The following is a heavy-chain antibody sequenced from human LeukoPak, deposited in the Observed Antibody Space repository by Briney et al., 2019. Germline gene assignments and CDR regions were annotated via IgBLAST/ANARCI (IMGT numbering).Heavy chain of an antibody. CDR1: GFTFTSYA. J-gene: IGHJ3*02. CDR2: ISGSGGNT. D-gene: IGHD3-10*01. Sequence: PGGSLRLSCAASGFTFTSYAITWAPRPPGKGLKGSSAISGSGGNTYYADSVKGRFTISRDNSKNTLYLQMNSLRAEDTAVYYCAKAVVRGVNAFDIWGQGTMVTVSS. V-gene: IGHV3-23*01. CDR3: AKAVVRGVNAFDI.